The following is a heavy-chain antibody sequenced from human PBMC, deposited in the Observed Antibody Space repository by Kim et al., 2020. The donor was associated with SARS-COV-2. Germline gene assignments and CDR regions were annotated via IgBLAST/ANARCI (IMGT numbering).Heavy chain of an antibody. J-gene: IGHJ5*02. V-gene: IGHV3-23*01. Sequence: GGSLRLSCAASGFTFSSYGMTWVRQAPGKGLEWVSSISGSGGSTYYADSVKGRFTISRDNSKNTLYLQMNSLRADDTAVYYCAKLGGERIRGDNGWFDPWGQGTLVSVSS. D-gene: IGHD3-10*01. CDR1: GFTFSSYG. CDR2: ISGSGGST. CDR3: AKLGGERIRGDNGWFDP.